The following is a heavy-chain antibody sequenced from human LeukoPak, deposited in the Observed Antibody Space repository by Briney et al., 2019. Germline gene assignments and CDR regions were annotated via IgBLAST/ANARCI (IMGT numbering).Heavy chain of an antibody. CDR2: INHSGST. CDR3: ARRGVWGSYRSPKFFDY. V-gene: IGHV4-34*01. CDR1: GGSFSGYY. J-gene: IGHJ4*02. D-gene: IGHD3-16*02. Sequence: PSETLSLTCAVYGGSFSGYYWSWIRQPPGKGLEWIGEINHSGSTNYNPSLKSQVTISVDTSKNQFSLKLSSVTAADTAVYYCARRGVWGSYRSPKFFDYWGQGTLVTVSS.